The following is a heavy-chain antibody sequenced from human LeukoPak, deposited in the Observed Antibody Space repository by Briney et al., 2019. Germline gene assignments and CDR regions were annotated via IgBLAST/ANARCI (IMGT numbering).Heavy chain of an antibody. CDR3: ARDRLLWFGEPDAFDI. D-gene: IGHD3-10*01. CDR1: GYTFTSYG. Sequence: GASVKLSCKASGYTFTSYGISWVRQAPGQGLEWMRWISAYNGNTNYAQKLQGRVTMTTDTSTSTAYMELRSLRSDDTAVYYCARDRLLWFGEPDAFDIWGQGTMVTVSS. CDR2: ISAYNGNT. J-gene: IGHJ3*02. V-gene: IGHV1-18*01.